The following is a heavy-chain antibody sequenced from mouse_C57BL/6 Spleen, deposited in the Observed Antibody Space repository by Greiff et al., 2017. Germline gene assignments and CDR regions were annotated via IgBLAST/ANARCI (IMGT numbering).Heavy chain of an antibody. CDR1: GFSLTSYG. V-gene: IGHV2-2*01. CDR3: ARGGNGFDY. J-gene: IGHJ2*01. D-gene: IGHD2-1*01. Sequence: QVQLKESGPGLVQPSQSLSITCPVSGFSLTSYGVHWVRQSPGKGLEWLGVIWSGGSTDYNAAFISRLSISKDNSKSQVFFKMNSLQADDTAIYYCARGGNGFDYWGQGTTLTASS. CDR2: IWSGGST.